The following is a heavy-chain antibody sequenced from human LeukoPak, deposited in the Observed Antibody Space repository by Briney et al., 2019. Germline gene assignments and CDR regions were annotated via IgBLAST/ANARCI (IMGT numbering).Heavy chain of an antibody. V-gene: IGHV4-59*12. CDR2: IHSGGRT. J-gene: IGHJ4*02. D-gene: IGHD6-19*01. CDR3: ARETAVAGTRPLRY. CDR1: GGSINSFY. Sequence: SETLSLTCTVSGGSINSFYWSWIRQPPGKRPEWIGYIHSGGRTNYNPSLTSRVTISVDTSKNQFSLQLSSVTPEDTAVYYCARETAVAGTRPLRYWGQGTLVTVSS.